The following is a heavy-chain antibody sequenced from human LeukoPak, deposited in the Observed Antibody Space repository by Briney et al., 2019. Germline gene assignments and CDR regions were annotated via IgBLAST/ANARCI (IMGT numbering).Heavy chain of an antibody. CDR2: IRSKAYGGTT. Sequence: GRSLRLSCTGSGFTFGDYVMSWFRQAPGKGLEWVGFIRSKAYGGTTEYAASVKGRFTISRDDSKNIAYLQMNSLKTEDTAVYYCSREYCTGGNCHSGLFDYWGQGTLVTVSS. D-gene: IGHD2-15*01. CDR3: SREYCTGGNCHSGLFDY. V-gene: IGHV3-49*03. J-gene: IGHJ4*02. CDR1: GFTFGDYV.